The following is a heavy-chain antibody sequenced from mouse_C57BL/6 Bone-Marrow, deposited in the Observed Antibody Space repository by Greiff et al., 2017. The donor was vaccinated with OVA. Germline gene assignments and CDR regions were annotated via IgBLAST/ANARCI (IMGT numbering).Heavy chain of an antibody. Sequence: ESGPGLVKPSQSLSLTCSVTGYSITSGYYWNWIRQFPGNKLEWMGYISYDGSNNYNPSLKNRISITRDTSKNQFFLKLNSVTTEDTATYYCARELVNWYFDVWGTGTTVTVSS. V-gene: IGHV3-6*01. CDR3: ARELVNWYFDV. J-gene: IGHJ1*03. CDR2: ISYDGSN. D-gene: IGHD4-1*01. CDR1: GYSITSGYY.